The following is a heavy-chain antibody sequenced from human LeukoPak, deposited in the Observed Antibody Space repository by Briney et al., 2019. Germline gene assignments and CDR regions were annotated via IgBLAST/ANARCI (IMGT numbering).Heavy chain of an antibody. CDR3: ARDPIGYSYGWTFDY. J-gene: IGHJ4*02. D-gene: IGHD5-18*01. V-gene: IGHV4-59*01. CDR1: GGSISSYY. CDR2: IYYSGST. Sequence: SETLSLTCTVSGGSISSYYWSWIRQPPGKGLEWIGYIYYSGSTNYNPSLKSRVTISVDTSKNQFSLKLSSVTAADTAVYYCARDPIGYSYGWTFDYWGQGTLVTVSS.